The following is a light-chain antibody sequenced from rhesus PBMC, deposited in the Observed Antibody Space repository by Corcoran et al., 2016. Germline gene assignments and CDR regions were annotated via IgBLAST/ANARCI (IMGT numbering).Light chain of an antibody. CDR2: RAS. CDR1: QGISNW. J-gene: IGKJ1*01. CDR3: QQHDNSPWT. V-gene: IGKV1-69*01. Sequence: DIQMTQSPSSLSASVGDRVTITCRASQGISNWLAWYQQKPGKAPKLLIYRASNLEKGVPSRFSGSGSGTEFTLTISSMQPEDIATYYCQQHDNSPWTFGQGTKVEIK.